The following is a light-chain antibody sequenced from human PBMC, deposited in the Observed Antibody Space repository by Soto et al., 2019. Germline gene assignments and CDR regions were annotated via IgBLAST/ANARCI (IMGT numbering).Light chain of an antibody. CDR3: MQTLQTWT. J-gene: IGKJ1*01. V-gene: IGKV2-28*01. Sequence: EIVMTQSPLSLPVTPGGPAAISCMPSQSLLHSNGYTYLQWCLQKPGQSPQVLIYWGSNRASGVPDRFSGSGSGTEFTLKISRVEPEDVGVYYCMQTLQTWTFGQGTKVDIK. CDR2: WGS. CDR1: QSLLHSNGYTY.